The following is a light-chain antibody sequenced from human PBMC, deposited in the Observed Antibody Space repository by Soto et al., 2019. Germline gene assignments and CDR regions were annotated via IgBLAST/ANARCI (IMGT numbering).Light chain of an antibody. CDR2: EVS. CDR1: SSDVGGYNY. CDR3: SSYTSSSSHWV. Sequence: QSALTQPASVSGSPGQSITISCTGTSSDVGGYNYVSWYQQHPGKAPKFMIYEVSNRPSGVSNRFSGSKSGNTASLTISGLQAEDEADYYCSSYTSSSSHWVFGGATKLTVL. V-gene: IGLV2-14*01. J-gene: IGLJ3*02.